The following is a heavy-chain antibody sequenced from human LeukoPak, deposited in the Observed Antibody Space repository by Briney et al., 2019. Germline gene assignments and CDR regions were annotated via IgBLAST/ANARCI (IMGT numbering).Heavy chain of an antibody. CDR1: GFTFSSYE. CDR3: ARVMEYYYYYMDV. V-gene: IGHV3-48*03. J-gene: IGHJ6*03. CDR2: ISHGVSTI. D-gene: IGHD3-10*01. Sequence: GGSLRLSCAASGFTFSSYEMNWVRQAPGKGLEWVSYISHGVSTIYYADSVKGRFTISRDNSKNSLYLQMNSLRAEDTAVYYCARVMEYYYYYMDVWGKGTTVTTSS.